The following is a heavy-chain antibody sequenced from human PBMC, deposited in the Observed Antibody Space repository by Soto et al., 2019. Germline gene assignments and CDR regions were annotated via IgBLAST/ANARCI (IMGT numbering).Heavy chain of an antibody. D-gene: IGHD3-10*01. Sequence: EVQLLESGGGLVQPGGSLRLSCAASGFTFSSYAMSWVRQAPGKGLEWVSAISGSGGSTYYADSVKVRFTISRDNSKNKLSLQMNSLRAEDTAVYYCAKDWLAVRGEPPTDWGQGTLVTVSS. CDR2: ISGSGGST. V-gene: IGHV3-23*01. CDR1: GFTFSSYA. J-gene: IGHJ4*02. CDR3: AKDWLAVRGEPPTD.